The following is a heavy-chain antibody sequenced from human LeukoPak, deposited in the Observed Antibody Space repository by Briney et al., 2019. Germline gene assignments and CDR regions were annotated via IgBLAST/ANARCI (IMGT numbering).Heavy chain of an antibody. CDR3: AREWVSYCSGGSCLYYYYGMDV. J-gene: IGHJ6*02. CDR2: INPNSGGT. D-gene: IGHD2-15*01. CDR1: GYTFTGYY. Sequence: ASVKVSCKASGYTFTGYYMHWVRQAPGQGLEWMGWINPNSGGTNYAQKFQGRVTMTRDTSISTAYMELSRLRSDDTAVYYCAREWVSYCSGGSCLYYYYGMDVLGQGTTVTVSS. V-gene: IGHV1-2*02.